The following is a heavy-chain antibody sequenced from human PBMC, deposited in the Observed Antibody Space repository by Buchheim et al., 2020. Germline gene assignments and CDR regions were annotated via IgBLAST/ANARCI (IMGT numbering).Heavy chain of an antibody. J-gene: IGHJ6*02. CDR2: ISRSSSYI. Sequence: EVQLVESGGGLVKPGGSLRLSCAASGFTFSSYSMNWVRQAPGKGLEWVSSISRSSSYIYYADSVKGRFTISRDTAKNSLYPQMNSLRAEDTAVYYCARDFSSSWYFGDYYYGMDIWGRGTT. D-gene: IGHD6-13*01. CDR1: GFTFSSYS. CDR3: ARDFSSSWYFGDYYYGMDI. V-gene: IGHV3-21*01.